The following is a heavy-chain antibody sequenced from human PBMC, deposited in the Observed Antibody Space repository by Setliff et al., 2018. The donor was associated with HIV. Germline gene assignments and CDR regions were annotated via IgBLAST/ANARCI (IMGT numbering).Heavy chain of an antibody. V-gene: IGHV4-39*01. CDR3: ARHKTNYDFYAFDV. Sequence: SETLSLTCTVSGGSFSSTTYSWGWIRQPPGMGLEWIGTIHSSGTTDYNPSLKSRVAMSVDTSRSQFSLNVRSVTAADTAVHYCARHKTNYDFYAFDVWGQGTMVTVSS. CDR2: IHSSGTT. CDR1: GGSFSSTTYS. J-gene: IGHJ3*01. D-gene: IGHD3-3*01.